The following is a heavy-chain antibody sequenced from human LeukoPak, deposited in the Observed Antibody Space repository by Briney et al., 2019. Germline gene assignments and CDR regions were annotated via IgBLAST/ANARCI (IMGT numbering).Heavy chain of an antibody. CDR2: IIWNSGSI. Sequence: GGSLRLSCRASGFTFDDYAMHWVQQVPGKGLEWVSGIIWNSGSIGYADSVKGRFTISRDNAKDSLYLQMNSLRAEDTALYYCAKAVDGSGNYYSYGMDVWGQGTTVTVFS. J-gene: IGHJ6*02. CDR3: AKAVDGSGNYYSYGMDV. V-gene: IGHV3-9*01. D-gene: IGHD3-10*01. CDR1: GFTFDDYA.